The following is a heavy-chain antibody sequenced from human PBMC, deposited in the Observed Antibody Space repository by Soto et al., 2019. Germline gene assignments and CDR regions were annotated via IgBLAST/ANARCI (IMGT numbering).Heavy chain of an antibody. J-gene: IGHJ2*01. D-gene: IGHD4-17*01. CDR3: ARLTTTVTTTGWYFDL. CDR1: GFTFSSYA. Sequence: EVQLVESGGGLVQPGGSLRLSCAASGFTFSSYAMHWVRQAPGKGLEYVSAISSNGGSTYYANSVKGRFTISRDNSKNTLYLQMGSLRAEDMAVYYCARLTTTVTTTGWYFDLWGRGTLVTVSS. CDR2: ISSNGGST. V-gene: IGHV3-64*01.